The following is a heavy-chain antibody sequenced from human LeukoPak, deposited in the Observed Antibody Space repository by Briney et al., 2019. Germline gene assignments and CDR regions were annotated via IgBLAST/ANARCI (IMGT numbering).Heavy chain of an antibody. J-gene: IGHJ4*02. Sequence: ASETLSLTCTVSGYSISSGYFWAWIRQPPGKGLEWIGSIYHSGSTYYNPSLQSRVTMSVDTSKNQFSLKLNSVTAAETAVYYCARGRYSGGNGNYFDHWGQGTLVSVSS. V-gene: IGHV4-38-2*02. CDR2: IYHSGST. CDR3: ARGRYSGGNGNYFDH. D-gene: IGHD1-26*01. CDR1: GYSISSGYF.